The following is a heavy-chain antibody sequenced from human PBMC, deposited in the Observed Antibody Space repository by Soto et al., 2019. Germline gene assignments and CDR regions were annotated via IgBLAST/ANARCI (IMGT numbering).Heavy chain of an antibody. V-gene: IGHV1-2*04. J-gene: IGHJ4*02. D-gene: IGHD5-18*01. CDR2: INPNSGAT. Sequence: GASVKVSCKASGYTFTGYYMHWVRQAPGHGLEWMGWINPNSGATKYAQKFQAWVTMTRDTSISTVYMELRRLRSDDTAVYYCARGQTLLSWIHTWDSWGQGTLVTVSS. CDR3: ARGQTLLSWIHTWDS. CDR1: GYTFTGYY.